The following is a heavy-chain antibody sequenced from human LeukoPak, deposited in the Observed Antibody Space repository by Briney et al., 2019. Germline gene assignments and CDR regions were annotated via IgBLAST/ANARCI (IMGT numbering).Heavy chain of an antibody. CDR3: ANGYCSSTSCYKTPYYFDY. Sequence: PGGSLRLSCAASGFTFSSYGMHWVRQAPGKGLEWVAFIRYDGSNKYYADSVKGRFTISRDNSKNTLCLQMNSLRAEDTAVYYCANGYCSSTSCYKTPYYFDYWGQGTLVTVSS. D-gene: IGHD2-2*02. V-gene: IGHV3-30*02. CDR1: GFTFSSYG. J-gene: IGHJ4*02. CDR2: IRYDGSNK.